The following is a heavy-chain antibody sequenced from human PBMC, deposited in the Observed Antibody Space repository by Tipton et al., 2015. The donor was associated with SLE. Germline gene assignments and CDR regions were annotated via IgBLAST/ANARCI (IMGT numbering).Heavy chain of an antibody. D-gene: IGHD6-25*01. CDR3: ARQRGTWYFDF. CDR2: ISDSGSSI. CDR1: GFTFRNYN. V-gene: IGHV3-11*04. Sequence: SLRLSCDASGFTFRNYNMRWIRQAPGKGLEWVAFISDSGSSIYYADSVKGRFTISRDNAENSFYLQMDSLRGDDTAVYYCARQRGTWYFDFWGPGTLVSVSS. J-gene: IGHJ4*02.